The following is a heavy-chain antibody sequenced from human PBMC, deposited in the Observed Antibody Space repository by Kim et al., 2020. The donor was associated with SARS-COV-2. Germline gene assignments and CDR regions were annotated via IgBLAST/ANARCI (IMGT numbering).Heavy chain of an antibody. J-gene: IGHJ4*02. V-gene: IGHV1-8*01. Sequence: GYAQKFKGRLTMTRKTSISTAYMELSSLRSEDTAVYYCARGLSGTLANGYWGQGTLVTVSS. CDR3: ARGLSGTLANGY. D-gene: IGHD1-20*01.